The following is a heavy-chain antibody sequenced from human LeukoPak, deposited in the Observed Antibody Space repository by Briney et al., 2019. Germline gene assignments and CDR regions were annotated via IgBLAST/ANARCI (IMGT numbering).Heavy chain of an antibody. J-gene: IGHJ3*02. CDR3: AKSNGYGLVDI. D-gene: IGHD3-10*01. Sequence: SETLSLTCTVSGASISSYYWGWVRQPPGKGLEWIGNIFYSGSTYYSPSLKSRVTISLDTSRNQFSLKLNSVTAADTAVYYCAKSNGYGLVDIWGQGTMVTVSS. V-gene: IGHV4-39*07. CDR2: IFYSGST. CDR1: GASISSYY.